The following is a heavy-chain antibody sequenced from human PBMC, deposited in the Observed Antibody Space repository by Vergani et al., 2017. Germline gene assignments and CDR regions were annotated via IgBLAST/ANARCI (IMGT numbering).Heavy chain of an antibody. J-gene: IGHJ5*02. CDR3: ARDRPQWGYDL. D-gene: IGHD1-26*01. CDR2: IYYSGST. CDR1: GGSISSYY. Sequence: QVQLQESGPGLVKPSETLSLTCTVSGGSISSYYWSWIRQPPGKGLEWIGYIYYSGSTNYNPSLKSRVTISVDTSKNQFSLKLSSVTAADTAVDYCARDRPQWGYDLWGQGTLVTVSS. V-gene: IGHV4-59*01.